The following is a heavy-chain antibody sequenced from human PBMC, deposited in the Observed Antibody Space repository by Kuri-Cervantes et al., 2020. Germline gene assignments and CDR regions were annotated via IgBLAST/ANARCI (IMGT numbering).Heavy chain of an antibody. CDR1: GFTFSSYA. Sequence: LSLTCAASGFTFSSYAMSWVRQAPGKGLEWVSAISGSGGSTYYADSVKGRSTISRDNSKNTLYLQMNSLRAEDTAVYYCARRAGSGDYADHAFDIWGRGTVVTVSS. CDR3: ARRAGSGDYADHAFDI. CDR2: ISGSGGST. V-gene: IGHV3-23*01. D-gene: IGHD4-17*01. J-gene: IGHJ3*02.